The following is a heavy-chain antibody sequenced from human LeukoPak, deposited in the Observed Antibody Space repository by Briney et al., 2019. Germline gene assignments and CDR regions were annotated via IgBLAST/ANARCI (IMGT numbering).Heavy chain of an antibody. Sequence: GGSLRLSCAASGFIFSNYWMSWVRQAPGKGLEWVANIKHDGSEKYYVDSVKGRFTISRDNAKNSLYLQMNSLRAEDTAVYYCANAYSPDYWGQETLVTVSS. J-gene: IGHJ4*02. CDR2: IKHDGSEK. CDR1: GFIFSNYW. D-gene: IGHD6-13*01. V-gene: IGHV3-7*01. CDR3: ANAYSPDY.